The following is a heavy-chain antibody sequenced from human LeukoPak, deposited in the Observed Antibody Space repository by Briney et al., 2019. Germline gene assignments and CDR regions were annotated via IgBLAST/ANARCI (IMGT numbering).Heavy chain of an antibody. CDR1: GGSISSYY. Sequence: SETLSLTCTVSGGSISSYYWSWIRQPPGKGLEWIGYIYYSGSTNYNPSLKSRVTISVDTSKNQFSLKLSSVTAADTAVYYCAGLVWYFDYWGQGTLVTVPS. CDR2: IYYSGST. V-gene: IGHV4-59*12. CDR3: AGLVWYFDY. D-gene: IGHD5/OR15-5a*01. J-gene: IGHJ4*02.